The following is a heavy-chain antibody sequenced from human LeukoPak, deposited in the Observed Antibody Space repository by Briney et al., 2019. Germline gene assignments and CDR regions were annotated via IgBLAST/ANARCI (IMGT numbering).Heavy chain of an antibody. V-gene: IGHV1-18*01. D-gene: IGHD2-2*01. J-gene: IGHJ4*02. CDR2: ISTYNGNT. Sequence: ASVKVSCKASGYTFTRFGISWVRQAPGQGLEWMGWISTYNGNTNYAQKFQGRVTMITETSTSTVSMELRSLRSDDTAVYYCACITHCSSTSCRDYWGQGTLVTVSS. CDR3: ACITHCSSTSCRDY. CDR1: GYTFTRFG.